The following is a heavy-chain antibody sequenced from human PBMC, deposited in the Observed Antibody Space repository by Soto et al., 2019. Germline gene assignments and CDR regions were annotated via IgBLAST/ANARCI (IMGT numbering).Heavy chain of an antibody. J-gene: IGHJ4*02. Sequence: QVHLVQSGGEVKKPGASVKVSCKASGYTFNRHGITWVRQAPGQGLEWMGWISGYNGDINYEQKFQGRVTLSSDTLTSTVYLELKIRRFDDTAVYYCARVRIVGAREIDFWGQGTLVTVSS. CDR3: ARVRIVGAREIDF. D-gene: IGHD1-26*01. V-gene: IGHV1-18*04. CDR2: ISGYNGDI. CDR1: GYTFNRHG.